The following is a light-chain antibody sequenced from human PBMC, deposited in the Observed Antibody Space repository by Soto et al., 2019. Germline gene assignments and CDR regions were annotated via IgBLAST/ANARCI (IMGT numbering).Light chain of an antibody. V-gene: IGKV1-5*01. CDR1: QSISSW. J-gene: IGKJ5*01. CDR3: QQYNSYSIP. CDR2: DAS. Sequence: DIQMTHSPSTLSASVGDRVTITCRASQSISSWLAWYQHKPGKAPKLLIYDASSLESGVPSRFSGSGSGTEFTLTISSLQPDDFATYYCQQYNSYSIPFGQGTRLEI.